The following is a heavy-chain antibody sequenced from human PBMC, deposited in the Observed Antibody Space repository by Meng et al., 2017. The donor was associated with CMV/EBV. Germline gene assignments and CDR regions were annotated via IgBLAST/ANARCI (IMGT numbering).Heavy chain of an antibody. CDR3: ARAALWSGSIWFDP. J-gene: IGHJ5*02. Sequence: GESLKISCAASGFTFSNAWMSWVRQAPGKGLEWVANIKQDGSEKYYVDSVKGRFTISRDNAKNSLYLQMNSLRVEDTAVYYCARAALWSGSIWFDPWGQGTLVTVSS. D-gene: IGHD3-3*01. CDR1: GFTFSNAW. V-gene: IGHV3-7*01. CDR2: IKQDGSEK.